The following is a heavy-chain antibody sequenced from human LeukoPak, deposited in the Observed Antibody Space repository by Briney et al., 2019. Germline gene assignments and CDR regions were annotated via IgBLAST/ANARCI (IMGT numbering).Heavy chain of an antibody. D-gene: IGHD2-2*01. CDR3: ARDIVVVPAAITQNWFDP. CDR1: GCSISSGYY. CDR2: IYHSGST. Sequence: SETLSLTCAVSGCSISSGYYWGWIRQPPGKGLEWIGSIYHSGSTYYNPSLKSRVTISVDTSKNQFSLKLSSVTAADTAVYYCARDIVVVPAAITQNWFDPWGQGTLVTVSS. V-gene: IGHV4-38-2*01. J-gene: IGHJ5*02.